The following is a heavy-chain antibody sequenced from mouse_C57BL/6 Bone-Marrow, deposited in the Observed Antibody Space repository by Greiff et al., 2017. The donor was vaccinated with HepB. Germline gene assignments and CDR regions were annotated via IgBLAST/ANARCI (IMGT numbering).Heavy chain of an antibody. Sequence: VQRVESGAELARPGASVKLSCKASGYTFTSYGISWVKQRTGQGLEWIGEIYPRSGNTYYNEKFKGKATLTADKSSSTAYMELRSLTSEDSAVYFCARKPYRDFDYWGQGTTLTVSS. CDR3: ARKPYRDFDY. CDR1: GYTFTSYG. CDR2: IYPRSGNT. V-gene: IGHV1-81*01. J-gene: IGHJ2*01.